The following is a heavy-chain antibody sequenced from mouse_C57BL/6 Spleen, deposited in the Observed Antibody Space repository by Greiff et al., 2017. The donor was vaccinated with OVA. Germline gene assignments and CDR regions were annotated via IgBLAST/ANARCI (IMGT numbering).Heavy chain of an antibody. V-gene: IGHV2-3*01. Sequence: VKLVESGPGLVAPSQSLSITCTVSGFSLTSYGVSWVRQPPGKGLEWLGVIWGDGSTNYHSALISRLSISKDNSKSQVFLKLNRLQTDDTATYYCANLWLRQGYYVMDYWGQGTSVTVSS. CDR1: GFSLTSYG. CDR3: ANLWLRQGYYVMDY. J-gene: IGHJ4*01. CDR2: IWGDGST. D-gene: IGHD2-2*01.